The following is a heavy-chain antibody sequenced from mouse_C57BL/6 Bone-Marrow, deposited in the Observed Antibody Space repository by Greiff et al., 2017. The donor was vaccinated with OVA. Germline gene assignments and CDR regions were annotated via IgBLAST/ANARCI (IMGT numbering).Heavy chain of an antibody. CDR3: ARDGVLKYYFGY. Sequence: VQLQQPGTELVKPGASVKLSCKASGYTFTSYWMDWVKQRPGQGLEWIGNINPCDGGTNYNEKFKSKATLTVDKSSSTAYMQLSSLTSEDSAVYYCARDGVLKYYFGYGGQGTTLTVSS. CDR2: INPCDGGT. J-gene: IGHJ2*01. CDR1: GYTFTSYW. V-gene: IGHV1-53*01. D-gene: IGHD1-3*01.